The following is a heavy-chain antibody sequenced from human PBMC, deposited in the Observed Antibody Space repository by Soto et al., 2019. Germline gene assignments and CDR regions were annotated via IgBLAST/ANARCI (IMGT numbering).Heavy chain of an antibody. V-gene: IGHV1-18*01. CDR1: GYTFNDFG. D-gene: IGHD5-12*01. J-gene: IGHJ4*02. CDR3: ARDIGFDIDY. CDR2: IYSKAGTI. Sequence: QVQLVQSGAEVQKPGASVKVSCKTSGYTFNDFGITWVRQAPGLGLEWLGWIYSKAGTITFAPKLQGRVIMTTATSTSTAYMELTSMTFDASAVYFCARDIGFDIDYWGQGTLVTVS.